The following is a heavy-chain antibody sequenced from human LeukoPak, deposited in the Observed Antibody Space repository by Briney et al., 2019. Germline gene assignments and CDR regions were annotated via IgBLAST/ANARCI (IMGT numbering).Heavy chain of an antibody. CDR3: ARDYSSGWYDY. Sequence: ASVKVSCKASGYTFTGYYMHWVRQAPGQGLEWMGWINPNSGGTNYAQKFQGRVTITRNTSISTAYMELSSLRSEDTAVYYCARDYSSGWYDYWGQGTLVTVSS. V-gene: IGHV1-2*02. CDR2: INPNSGGT. D-gene: IGHD6-19*01. J-gene: IGHJ4*02. CDR1: GYTFTGYY.